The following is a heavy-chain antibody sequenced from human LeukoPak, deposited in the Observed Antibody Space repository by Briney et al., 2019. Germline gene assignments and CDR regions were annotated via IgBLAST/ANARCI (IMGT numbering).Heavy chain of an antibody. D-gene: IGHD3-22*01. CDR2: ISAYNGNT. Sequence: ASVKVSCKASGYTFTSYGISWVRQAPGQGLEWMGWISAYNGNTNYAQKLQGRVTMTTDTSTSTAYMELSSLRSEDTAVYYCAREPYYTSPDRDYYDSSGYYEDCWGQGTLVTVSS. V-gene: IGHV1-18*01. CDR3: AREPYYTSPDRDYYDSSGYYEDC. J-gene: IGHJ4*02. CDR1: GYTFTSYG.